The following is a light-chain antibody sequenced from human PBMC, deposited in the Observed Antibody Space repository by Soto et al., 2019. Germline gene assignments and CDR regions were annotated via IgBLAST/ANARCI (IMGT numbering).Light chain of an antibody. J-gene: IGLJ1*01. CDR2: EVN. V-gene: IGLV2-14*01. Sequence: QSALTQPASVSGSPGQSITISCTGTSSDVGGYDYVSWYQLHPGKAPKLMVFEVNNRPSGVSYRLSGSKSGNTASLTISGLQAEDEADYFCSSYSISTAYLFGTGTKVTVL. CDR3: SSYSISTAYL. CDR1: SSDVGGYDY.